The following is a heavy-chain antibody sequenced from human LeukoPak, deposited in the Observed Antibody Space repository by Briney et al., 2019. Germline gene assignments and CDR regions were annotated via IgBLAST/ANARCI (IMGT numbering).Heavy chain of an antibody. J-gene: IGHJ6*03. V-gene: IGHV1-2*02. CDR2: INPNSGGT. D-gene: IGHD6-13*01. CDR3: ARAPAASSGLDYYYYYYMDV. CDR1: GYTFTGYY. Sequence: ASVKVSCKASGYTFTGYYMHWVRQAPGQGLEWMGWINPNSGGTNYAQKFQGRVTMTRDTSISTAYMELSRLRSDDTAVYYCARAPAASSGLDYYYYYYMDVWGKGTTVTVSS.